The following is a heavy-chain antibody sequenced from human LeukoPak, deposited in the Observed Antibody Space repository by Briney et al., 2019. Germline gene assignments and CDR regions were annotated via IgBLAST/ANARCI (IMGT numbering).Heavy chain of an antibody. CDR3: ARVGDSSGYYLDD. CDR1: GVSISDYY. J-gene: IGHJ4*02. D-gene: IGHD3-22*01. CDR2: IYISGST. V-gene: IGHV4-4*07. Sequence: SETLSLTCSVSGVSISDYYWTWFRQPAGKGLEWIGRIYISGSTNYNPSLKSRVIMSVDTSKNQFSLKLSSVTAADTAVYYCARVGDSSGYYLDDWGQGTLVTVSS.